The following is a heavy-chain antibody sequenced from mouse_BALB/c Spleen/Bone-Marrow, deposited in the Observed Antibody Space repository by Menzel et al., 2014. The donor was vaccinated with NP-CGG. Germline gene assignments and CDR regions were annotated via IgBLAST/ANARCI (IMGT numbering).Heavy chain of an antibody. CDR1: GFTFSSYA. CDR3: ARHGITRLLDY. D-gene: IGHD2-4*01. J-gene: IGHJ2*01. V-gene: IGHV5-9-1*01. CDR2: ISSGGSYT. Sequence: EVMLVESGGGLVKPGGSLKLSYAASGFTFSSYAMSWVRQTPEKRLEWVATISSGGSYTYYPDSVKGRFTISRDNAKNTLYLQMSSLRSEDTAMYYCARHGITRLLDYWGQGTTLTVSS.